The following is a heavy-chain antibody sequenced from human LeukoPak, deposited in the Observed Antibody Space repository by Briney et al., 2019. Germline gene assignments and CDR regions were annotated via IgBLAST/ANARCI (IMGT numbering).Heavy chain of an antibody. CDR2: ISSSSSYI. Sequence: GGSLRLSCAASGFTFSSYSMNWVRQAPGKGLEWVSSISSSSSYIYYADSVKGRFTISRDNARNSLYLQMNSLRAEDTAVYYCARDSGNYLDAFDIWGQGTMVTVSS. D-gene: IGHD1-7*01. CDR3: ARDSGNYLDAFDI. J-gene: IGHJ3*02. CDR1: GFTFSSYS. V-gene: IGHV3-21*01.